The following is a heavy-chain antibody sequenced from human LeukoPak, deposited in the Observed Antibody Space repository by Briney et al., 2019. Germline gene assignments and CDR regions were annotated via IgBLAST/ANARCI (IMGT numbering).Heavy chain of an antibody. Sequence: PGGSLRLSCAASGFTFSNYAMSWVRQAPGKGLEWVSVIGGSGGSTFYADSVRGRITISRDNSKNTLYLQMNSLRAEDTAVYYCARGRIAATGDYWGQGTLVTVSS. CDR2: IGGSGGST. CDR1: GFTFSNYA. CDR3: ARGRIAATGDY. J-gene: IGHJ4*02. D-gene: IGHD6-13*01. V-gene: IGHV3-23*01.